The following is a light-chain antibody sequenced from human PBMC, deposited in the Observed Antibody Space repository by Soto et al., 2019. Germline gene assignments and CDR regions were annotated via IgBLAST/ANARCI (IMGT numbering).Light chain of an antibody. CDR1: QSISSF. Sequence: DIQMTQSPSSLSASVGDRVTITCRASQSISSFLNWYQQKPGKAPKLRIYAASSLQSGVSSRFSGSGSGAHFTLTISSLQPEDFATYYCQQSYSTPWTFGQGTKVDIK. V-gene: IGKV1-39*01. J-gene: IGKJ1*01. CDR3: QQSYSTPWT. CDR2: AAS.